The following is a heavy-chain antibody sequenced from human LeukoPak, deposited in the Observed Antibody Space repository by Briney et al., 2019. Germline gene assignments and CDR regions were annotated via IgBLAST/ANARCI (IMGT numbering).Heavy chain of an antibody. Sequence: ASVKVSCKASGYTFTSYGISWVRQAPGQGLEWMGWISAYNGNTNYAQKLQGRVTMTTDTSTSTAYMELRSLRSDDTAVHYCARDGPRFHIVVVPAVDYWGQGTLVTVSS. D-gene: IGHD2-2*01. J-gene: IGHJ4*02. CDR2: ISAYNGNT. V-gene: IGHV1-18*01. CDR3: ARDGPRFHIVVVPAVDY. CDR1: GYTFTSYG.